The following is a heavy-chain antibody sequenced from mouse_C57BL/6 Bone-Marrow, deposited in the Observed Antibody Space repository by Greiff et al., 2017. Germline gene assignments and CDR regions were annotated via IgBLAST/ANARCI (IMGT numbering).Heavy chain of an antibody. V-gene: IGHV5-6*01. Sequence: EVQLQESGGDLVKPGGSLKLSCAASGFTFSSYGMSWVRQTPDKRLEWVATISSGGSYTYYPDSVKGRFTISRDNAKNTLYLQMSSLKSEDTAMYYCARRGTGAYWGQGTLVTVSA. CDR3: ARRGTGAY. CDR2: ISSGGSYT. D-gene: IGHD4-1*01. CDR1: GFTFSSYG. J-gene: IGHJ3*01.